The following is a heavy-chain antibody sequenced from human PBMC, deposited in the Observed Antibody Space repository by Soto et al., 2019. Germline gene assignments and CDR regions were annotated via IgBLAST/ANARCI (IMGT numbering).Heavy chain of an antibody. Sequence: SETLSLTCTVSGGSISSSSYYWGWIRQPPGKGLEWIGSIYYSGSTYYNPSLKSRVTISVDTSKNQFSLKLSSVTAADTAVYYCARLGGFTVTPEYYFDYWGQGTLVTAPQ. CDR3: ARLGGFTVTPEYYFDY. CDR1: GGSISSSSYY. J-gene: IGHJ4*02. V-gene: IGHV4-39*01. CDR2: IYYSGST. D-gene: IGHD4-17*01.